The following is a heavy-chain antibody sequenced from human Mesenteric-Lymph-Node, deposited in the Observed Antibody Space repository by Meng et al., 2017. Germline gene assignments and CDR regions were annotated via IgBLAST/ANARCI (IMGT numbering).Heavy chain of an antibody. D-gene: IGHD2/OR15-2a*01. Sequence: GESLKISCAASGFTFTDFAMTWIRQAPGKGLEWLSTISVSGDSTNYADSVKGRFTISRDNAENSLYLQMNSLRAEDTAVYYCATTFYDAPYYFDYWGQGTLVTVSS. CDR2: ISVSGDST. J-gene: IGHJ4*02. CDR1: GFTFTDFA. CDR3: ATTFYDAPYYFDY. V-gene: IGHV3-23*01.